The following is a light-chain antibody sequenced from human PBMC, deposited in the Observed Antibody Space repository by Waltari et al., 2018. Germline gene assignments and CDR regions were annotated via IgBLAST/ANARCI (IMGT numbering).Light chain of an antibody. CDR2: DVS. CDR3: CSYAGSYIV. CDR1: SSDVGGYTF. V-gene: IGLV2-11*01. J-gene: IGLJ1*01. Sequence: QSALTQPRSVSGSPGQSVAIPCPGTSSDVGGYTFVSWYQQHPGKVPKVVIYDVSKRPSGVPDRFSGSKSGNTASLTISGLQADDEADYYCCSYAGSYIVFGAGTKVTVL.